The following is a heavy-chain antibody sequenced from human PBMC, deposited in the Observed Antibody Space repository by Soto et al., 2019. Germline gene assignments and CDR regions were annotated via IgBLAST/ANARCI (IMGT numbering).Heavy chain of an antibody. CDR2: TYFRSKWYN. J-gene: IGHJ5*02. V-gene: IGHV6-1*01. CDR1: GDSVSSNTAS. D-gene: IGHD5-12*01. Sequence: TLSLTCAISGDSVSSNTASWNWIRQSPSRGLEWLGRTYFRSKWYNDYAVSVKSRIIINPDTSNNQFSLQLNSVTPEDTAVYFCAKGDNLGPKTGYAFDPWGQGIMVTVSS. CDR3: AKGDNLGPKTGYAFDP.